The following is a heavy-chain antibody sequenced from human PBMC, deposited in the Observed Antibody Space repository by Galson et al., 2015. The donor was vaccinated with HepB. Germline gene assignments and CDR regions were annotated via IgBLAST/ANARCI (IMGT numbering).Heavy chain of an antibody. Sequence: SVKVSCKASGYTFTGYYMHWVRQAPGQGLEWMGRINPNSGGTNYAQKFQGRVTMTRDTSISTAYMELSRLRSDDTAVYYCARAPHVEQNDFDYWGQGTLVTVSS. CDR1: GYTFTGYY. J-gene: IGHJ4*02. D-gene: IGHD5-24*01. CDR3: ARAPHVEQNDFDY. V-gene: IGHV1-2*06. CDR2: INPNSGGT.